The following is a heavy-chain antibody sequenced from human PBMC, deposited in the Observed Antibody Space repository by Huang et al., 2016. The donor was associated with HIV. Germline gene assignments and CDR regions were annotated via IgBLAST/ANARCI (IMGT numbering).Heavy chain of an antibody. D-gene: IGHD5-18*01. V-gene: IGHV1-24*01. J-gene: IGHJ4*02. Sequence: QVQLVQSGTEVKRSGASVKVSCKVSGYTLTELSMHWVRQAPGKGLGWMGGFDPEDGETIYAQKFQGRSTMTEDTSTDTAYMELSSLRSEDTAVYYCATRMDRCERYVDTAVQFDYWGQGTLVTVSS. CDR3: ATRMDRCERYVDTAVQFDY. CDR2: FDPEDGET. CDR1: GYTLTELS.